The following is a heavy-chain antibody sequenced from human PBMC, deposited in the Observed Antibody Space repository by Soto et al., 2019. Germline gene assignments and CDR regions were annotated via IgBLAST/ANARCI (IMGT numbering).Heavy chain of an antibody. CDR1: GYTFTSYG. CDR3: ARVVSVAGRGDWFDP. J-gene: IGHJ5*02. Sequence: QVQLVQSGAEVKKPGASVKVSCKASGYTFTSYGISWVRQAPGQGLEWMGWISAYNGNTNYAQKLQGRVTMTTDTSTITAYMELRSLRSDDTAVYYCARVVSVAGRGDWFDPWGQGTLVTVSS. D-gene: IGHD6-19*01. CDR2: ISAYNGNT. V-gene: IGHV1-18*01.